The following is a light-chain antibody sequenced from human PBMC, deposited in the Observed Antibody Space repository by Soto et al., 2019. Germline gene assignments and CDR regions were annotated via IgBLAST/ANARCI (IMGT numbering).Light chain of an antibody. V-gene: IGKV3-20*01. CDR3: QQYRSSPRT. CDR2: GAS. J-gene: IGKJ1*01. Sequence: EIVLTQSPSTLSLSPRERATLSCRASQSVSSSYLAWYQQKPGQAPRLLIYGASSRATGIPDRFSGSGSGTDFTLTISRLEPEDFAVYYCQQYRSSPRTFGQGTKVAIK. CDR1: QSVSSSY.